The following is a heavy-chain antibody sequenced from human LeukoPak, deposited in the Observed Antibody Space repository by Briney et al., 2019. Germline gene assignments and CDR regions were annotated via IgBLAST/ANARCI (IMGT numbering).Heavy chain of an antibody. CDR1: GFTFDDYG. J-gene: IGHJ5*02. D-gene: IGHD5-12*01. Sequence: GGSLRLSCAASGFTFDDYGMSWVRQAQGKGLEWVSGINWNGGSTGYADSVKGRFTISRDNYKNTVYLQMNSLRAEDTAVYYCAKDGFHRGYSGNGNWFDPWGQGTLVTVSS. CDR2: INWNGGST. CDR3: AKDGFHRGYSGNGNWFDP. V-gene: IGHV3-20*04.